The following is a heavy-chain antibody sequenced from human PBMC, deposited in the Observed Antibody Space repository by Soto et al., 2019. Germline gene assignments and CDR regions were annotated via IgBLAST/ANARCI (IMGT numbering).Heavy chain of an antibody. D-gene: IGHD4-17*01. Sequence: SETLSLTCTVSGGSVSSGSYYWSWIRQPPGKGLEWIGYIYYSGSTNYNPSLKSRVTISVDTSKNQFSLKLSSVTAADTAVYYCASVWRATVTTWAGRNFDYWGQGTLVTVSS. CDR1: GGSVSSGSYY. J-gene: IGHJ4*02. V-gene: IGHV4-61*01. CDR3: ASVWRATVTTWAGRNFDY. CDR2: IYYSGST.